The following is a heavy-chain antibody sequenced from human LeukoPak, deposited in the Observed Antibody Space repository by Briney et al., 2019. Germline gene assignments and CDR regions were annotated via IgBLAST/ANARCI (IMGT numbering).Heavy chain of an antibody. CDR2: IYYSGST. V-gene: IGHV4-31*03. J-gene: IGHJ4*02. Sequence: PSETLSLTCTVSGGSISSGGYYWSWIRQHPGKGLEWIAYIYYSGSTYYNPSLKGRVTISVDTSKNQFSLKLSSVTAADTAVYYCARQGTMVRGVIDYWGQGTLVTVSS. CDR3: ARQGTMVRGVIDY. D-gene: IGHD3-10*01. CDR1: GGSISSGGYY.